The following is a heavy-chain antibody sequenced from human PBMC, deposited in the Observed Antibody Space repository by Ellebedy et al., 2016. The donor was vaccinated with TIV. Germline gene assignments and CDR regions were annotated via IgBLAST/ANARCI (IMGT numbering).Heavy chain of an antibody. CDR2: IIPMLDIA. CDR1: GGTLNSHS. J-gene: IGHJ6*01. D-gene: IGHD2-21*02. CDR3: ATVCGGDCSGFHDTLDV. V-gene: IGHV1-69*02. Sequence: AASVKVSCKASGGTLNSHSVTWVRQGPGQGLEWMGRIIPMLDIASYAQKFKGRITITADKSTSTTYMELRSLRSEDTALYYCATVCGGDCSGFHDTLDVWGQGTTVTVSS.